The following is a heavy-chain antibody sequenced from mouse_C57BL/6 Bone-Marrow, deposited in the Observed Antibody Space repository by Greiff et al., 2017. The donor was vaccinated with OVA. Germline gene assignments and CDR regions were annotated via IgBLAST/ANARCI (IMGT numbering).Heavy chain of an antibody. CDR2: IWGVGST. CDR1: GFSLTSYG. V-gene: IGHV2-6*01. Sequence: VKVVESGPGLVAPSQSLSITCTVSGFSLTSYGVDWVRQSPGKGLEWLGVIWGVGSTNYNSALKSRLSISKDNSKSQVFLKMNSLQTDDTAMYYCAIYDGYYGRFAYWGQGTLVTVSA. J-gene: IGHJ3*01. D-gene: IGHD2-3*01. CDR3: AIYDGYYGRFAY.